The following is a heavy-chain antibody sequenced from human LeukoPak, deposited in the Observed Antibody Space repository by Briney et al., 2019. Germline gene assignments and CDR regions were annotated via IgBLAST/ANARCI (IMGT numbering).Heavy chain of an antibody. CDR3: ARDRRDGYNLLDY. D-gene: IGHD5-24*01. J-gene: IGHJ4*02. CDR2: IKQDGSEK. CDR1: GFTFSTYG. V-gene: IGHV3-7*01. Sequence: PGGTLRLSCEVSGFTFSTYGMTWVRQAPGKGLEWVANIKQDGSEKYYVDSVKGRFTISRDNAKNSLYLQMNSLRAEDTAVYYCARDRRDGYNLLDYWGQGTLVTVSS.